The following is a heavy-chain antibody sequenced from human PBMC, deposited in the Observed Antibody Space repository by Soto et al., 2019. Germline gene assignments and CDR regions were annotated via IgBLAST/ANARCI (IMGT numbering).Heavy chain of an antibody. CDR1: GFTFSSYG. J-gene: IGHJ4*02. Sequence: QVQLVESGGGVVQPGRSLRLSCAASGFTFSSYGMHWVRQAPGKGLEWVAGIWYDGSNKYYADSGKGRFTIYRDNSKNTLYLQMNRLRAEDTAVYYCARWGIAAGDYWGQGTLVTVSS. CDR3: ARWGIAAGDY. CDR2: IWYDGSNK. D-gene: IGHD6-13*01. V-gene: IGHV3-33*01.